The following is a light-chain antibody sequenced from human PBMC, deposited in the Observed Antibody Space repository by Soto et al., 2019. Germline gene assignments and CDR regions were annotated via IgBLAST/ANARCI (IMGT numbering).Light chain of an antibody. J-gene: IGKJ4*01. V-gene: IGKV3-11*01. CDR1: QSVTSS. CDR2: DVS. CDR3: QQRTTWPT. Sequence: EIVLTQSPATLSLSPGDRATLSCRASQSVTSSLAWFQQKPGQAPRLLIYDVSRRATAIPARFNGSGSGTDFTYTNDCVGPEEFAGYYWQQRTTWPTFGGGTKVEIK.